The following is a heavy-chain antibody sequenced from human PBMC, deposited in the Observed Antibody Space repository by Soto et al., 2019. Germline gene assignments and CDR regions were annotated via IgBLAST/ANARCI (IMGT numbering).Heavy chain of an antibody. CDR1: GFTFSNYW. CDR3: VRGTSGCYGIDY. V-gene: IGHV3-74*01. D-gene: IGHD2-15*01. J-gene: IGHJ4*02. Sequence: EVQLVESGGGLVQPGGSLRLSCAASGFTFSNYWMHWVRQPPGKGLLWVSRVSPDGSSTDYAGSVEGRFAVSRDNAKNTLYLQMNSLRDDDTADYYCVRGTSGCYGIDYWGQGTLVTVSS. CDR2: VSPDGSST.